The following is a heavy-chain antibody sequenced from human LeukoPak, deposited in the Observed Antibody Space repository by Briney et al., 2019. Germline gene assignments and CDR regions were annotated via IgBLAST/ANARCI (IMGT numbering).Heavy chain of an antibody. CDR3: ARDELEYYYDSSGYYPFDY. D-gene: IGHD3-22*01. Sequence: GASVKVSCKASGYTFTSYYMHWVGQAPGQGLEWMGIINPSGGSTSYAQKFQGRVTMTRDTSTSTVYMELSSLRSEDTAVYYCARDELEYYYDSSGYYPFDYWGQGTLVTVSS. CDR1: GYTFTSYY. V-gene: IGHV1-46*01. CDR2: INPSGGST. J-gene: IGHJ4*02.